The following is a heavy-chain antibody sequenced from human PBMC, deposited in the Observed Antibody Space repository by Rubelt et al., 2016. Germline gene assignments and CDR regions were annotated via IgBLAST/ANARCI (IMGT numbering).Heavy chain of an antibody. V-gene: IGHV5-51*01. CDR1: GYSFTNYW. Sequence: EVQLVQSGAEVNKPGESLKISCKGSGYSFTNYWIGWVRQLPGKGLEWMGIIYPGDSDTRYSPSFQGQVTISADKSISTAYLQWSSLKAPATAMYYCAGLPSPNNYYDYMDVWGKGTTVTVSS. CDR3: AGLPSPNNYYDYMDV. J-gene: IGHJ6*03. CDR2: IYPGDSDT.